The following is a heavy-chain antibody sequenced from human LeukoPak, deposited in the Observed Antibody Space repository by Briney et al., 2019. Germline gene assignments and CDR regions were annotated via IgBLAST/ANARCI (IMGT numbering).Heavy chain of an antibody. CDR3: ARGAAAAGTEYFQH. Sequence: SVKVSCKASGGTFSSYAISWVRQAPGQGLEWKGRIIPILGIANYAQKFQGRVTITADKSTSTAYMELSSLRSEDTAVYYCARGAAAAGTEYFQHWGQGTLVTASS. V-gene: IGHV1-69*04. D-gene: IGHD6-13*01. CDR1: GGTFSSYA. J-gene: IGHJ1*01. CDR2: IIPILGIA.